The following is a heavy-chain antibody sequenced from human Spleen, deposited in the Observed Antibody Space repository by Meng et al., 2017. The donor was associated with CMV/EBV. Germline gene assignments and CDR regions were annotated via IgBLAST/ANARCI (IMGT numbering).Heavy chain of an antibody. CDR2: ISSSSSTI. CDR3: ARVSRITIFGVVHYGMDV. Sequence: GESLKISCAASGFTFSSYSMNWVRQAPGKGLEWVSYISSSSSTIYYADSVKGRFTISRDNAKNSLYLQMNSLRAEDTAVYYCARVSRITIFGVVHYGMDVWGQGTTVTVSS. D-gene: IGHD3-3*01. J-gene: IGHJ6*02. CDR1: GFTFSSYS. V-gene: IGHV3-48*04.